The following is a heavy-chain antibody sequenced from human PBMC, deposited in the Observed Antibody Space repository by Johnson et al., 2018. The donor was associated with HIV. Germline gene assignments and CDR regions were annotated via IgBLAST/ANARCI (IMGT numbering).Heavy chain of an antibody. Sequence: VQLVESGGGVVQPGGSLRLSCAASGFTFSSYGMSWVRQAPGKGLEWVSGITGTGGSTYYADSVKGRFTISRDNSKNSLYLQMNSLRAEDTAVYYCARDWVIGDAFDIWGQGTKVTVSS. CDR2: ITGTGGST. V-gene: IGHV3-23*04. CDR3: ARDWVIGDAFDI. CDR1: GFTFSSYG. J-gene: IGHJ3*02. D-gene: IGHD2-21*01.